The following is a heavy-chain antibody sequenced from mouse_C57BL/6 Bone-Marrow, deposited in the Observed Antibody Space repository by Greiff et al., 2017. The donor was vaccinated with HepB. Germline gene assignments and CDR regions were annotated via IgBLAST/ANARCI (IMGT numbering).Heavy chain of an antibody. J-gene: IGHJ4*01. CDR3: ARGELLRGYYAMDY. Sequence: VQLQQSGPELVKPGASVKISCKASGYTFTDYYMNWVKQSHGKSLEWIGDINPNNGGTSYNQKFKGKATLTVDKSSSTAYMELRSLTSEDSAVYYCARGELLRGYYAMDYWGQGTSVTVSS. V-gene: IGHV1-26*01. CDR2: INPNNGGT. CDR1: GYTFTDYY. D-gene: IGHD1-1*01.